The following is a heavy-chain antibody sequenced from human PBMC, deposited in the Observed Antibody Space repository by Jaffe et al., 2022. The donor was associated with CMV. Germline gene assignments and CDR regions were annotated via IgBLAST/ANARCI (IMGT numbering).Heavy chain of an antibody. D-gene: IGHD3-3*01. Sequence: QVQLVQSGAEVKKPGASVKVSCKASGYTFTSYSMHWVRQAPGQRLEWMGRINAGNGNTKYSQKFQGRVTISSDTPANTAHMELSSLRSEDTAVYYCARCDDFWSGLFDYWGQGTLVTVSS. CDR3: ARCDDFWSGLFDY. J-gene: IGHJ4*02. CDR2: INAGNGNT. CDR1: GYTFTSYS. V-gene: IGHV1-3*01.